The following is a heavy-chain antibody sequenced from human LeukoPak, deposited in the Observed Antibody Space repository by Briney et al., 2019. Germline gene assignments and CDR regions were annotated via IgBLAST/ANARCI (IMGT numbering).Heavy chain of an antibody. Sequence: SVKVSCKASGGTFSSYAISWVRQAPGQGLEWMGGIIPIFGTANYAQKFQGRVTITADESTSTAYMELSSLRSEDTAVYYCARDGIPYDILTVYYNDYYYGMDVWGQGTMVTVSS. CDR1: GGTFSSYA. V-gene: IGHV1-69*13. D-gene: IGHD3-9*01. CDR2: IIPIFGTA. CDR3: ARDGIPYDILTVYYNDYYYGMDV. J-gene: IGHJ6*02.